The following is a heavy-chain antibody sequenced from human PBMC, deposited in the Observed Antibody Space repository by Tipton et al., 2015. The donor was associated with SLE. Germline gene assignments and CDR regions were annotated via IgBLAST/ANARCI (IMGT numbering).Heavy chain of an antibody. J-gene: IGHJ4*02. CDR3: AKDRGPDDGWNFEY. Sequence: SLRLSCTASGFMFSRYTMSWVRQVPGKGLEWLSAIYGGGTTFYAASVKGRFTISRSNSKTTLYLYMDSLRAEDTAVYYCAKDRGPDDGWNFEYWGQATLVTVPS. CDR1: GFMFSRYT. CDR2: IYGGGTT. V-gene: IGHV3-23*01. D-gene: IGHD5-24*01.